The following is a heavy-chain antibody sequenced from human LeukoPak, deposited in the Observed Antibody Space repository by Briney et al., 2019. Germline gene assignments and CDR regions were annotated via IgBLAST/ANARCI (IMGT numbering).Heavy chain of an antibody. Sequence: SETLSLTCTVSGGSISSSSYYWGWIRQPPGKGLEWIGSIYYSGSTYYNPSLKSRVTISVDTSKNQFSLKLSSVTAADTAVYYCARGALGSGWFDPWGQGTLVTVSS. D-gene: IGHD3-16*01. CDR3: ARGALGSGWFDP. CDR1: GGSISSSSYY. J-gene: IGHJ5*02. V-gene: IGHV4-39*07. CDR2: IYYSGST.